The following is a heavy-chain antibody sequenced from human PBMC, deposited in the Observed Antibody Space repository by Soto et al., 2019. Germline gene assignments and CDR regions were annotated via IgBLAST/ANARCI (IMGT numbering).Heavy chain of an antibody. CDR2: TSATGAGT. CDR1: GFTFSSYG. V-gene: IGHV3-23*01. CDR3: AKDRRAGGNYGFYSDF. D-gene: IGHD1-7*01. Sequence: EVQLLESGGGLVQPGGSLRLSCAASGFTFSSYGMTWVRQAPGKGLEWVSFTSATGAGTYYADSVKGRFTISRANSQNTLYLKMPSLEATATAVYYCAKDRRAGGNYGFYSDFWGQGALVIVSS. J-gene: IGHJ4*02.